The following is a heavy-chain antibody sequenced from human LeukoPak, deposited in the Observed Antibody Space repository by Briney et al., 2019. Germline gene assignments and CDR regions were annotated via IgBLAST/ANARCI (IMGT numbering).Heavy chain of an antibody. CDR1: SGSLSGYS. J-gene: IGHJ3*02. Sequence: SETLSLTCSLYSGSLSGYSWSWIRQSPGQGLEWIGEIHDSGRTDYNPSLKSRVTISRDTSKNQFSLRLTSVTAADTAVYYCARSQSVGAAPSFDIWGQGTMVTVS. CDR2: IHDSGRT. D-gene: IGHD3-10*01. V-gene: IGHV4-34*01. CDR3: ARSQSVGAAPSFDI.